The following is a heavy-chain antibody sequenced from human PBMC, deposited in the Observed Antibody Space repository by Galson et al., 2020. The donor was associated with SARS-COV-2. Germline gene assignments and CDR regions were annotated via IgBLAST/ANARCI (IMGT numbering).Heavy chain of an antibody. V-gene: IGHV1-69*10. D-gene: IGHD2-2*01. Sequence: SVKVSCKASGGTFSSYAISWVRQAPGQGLEWMGGIIPILGIANYAQKFQGRVTITADKSTSTAYMELSSLRSEDTAVYYCARGAWEGLPAAMRNPPREYYYYYYGMDVWGQGTTVTVSS. CDR1: GGTFSSYA. J-gene: IGHJ6*02. CDR3: ARGAWEGLPAAMRNPPREYYYYYYGMDV. CDR2: IIPILGIA.